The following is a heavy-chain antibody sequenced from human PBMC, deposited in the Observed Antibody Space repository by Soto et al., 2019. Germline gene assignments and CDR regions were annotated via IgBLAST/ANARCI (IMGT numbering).Heavy chain of an antibody. CDR1: GGSMSGSSYY. V-gene: IGHV4-39*01. Sequence: TSETLSLTCTVSGGSMSGSSYYWGWIRQPPGKGLEWIANMYFSGFYSGSTSYNPSLKSRVTISVDTSKNQFSLQVSSVTAADTAVYYCARGFDILTFGFCLDYRGQGTLVTVSS. D-gene: IGHD3-9*01. J-gene: IGHJ4*02. CDR2: MYFSGFYSGST. CDR3: ARGFDILTFGFCLDY.